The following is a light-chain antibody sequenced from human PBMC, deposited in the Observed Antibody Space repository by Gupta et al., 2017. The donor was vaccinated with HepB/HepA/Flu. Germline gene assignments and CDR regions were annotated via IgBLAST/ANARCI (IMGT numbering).Light chain of an antibody. CDR1: QSLQNSNGYHY. CDR3: MKDRPTPS. V-gene: IGKV2-28*01. J-gene: IGKJ4*01. Sequence: VMTQSLLSLPVTPGEPASISCRSSQSLQNSNGYHYLDWYLPKPGHSPQLLIYLGSNRASGVPVRCSGSGSGTAFTLKSRRVEAVDVGVYYCMKDRPTPSFGGGTKVEIK. CDR2: LGS.